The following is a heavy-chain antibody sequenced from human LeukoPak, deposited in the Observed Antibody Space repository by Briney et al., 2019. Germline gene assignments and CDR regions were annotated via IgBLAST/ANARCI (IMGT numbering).Heavy chain of an antibody. CDR3: ATDGDGYNYKLDY. J-gene: IGHJ4*02. V-gene: IGHV3-11*01. Sequence: GGSLRLSCAASGFTFSDYYMSWIRQAPGKGLEWISYISSSGSTIYYADSVKGRFTISRDNAKNSLYLQMNSLRAEDTAVYYCATDGDGYNYKLDYWGQGTLVTVSS. CDR1: GFTFSDYY. CDR2: ISSSGSTI. D-gene: IGHD5-24*01.